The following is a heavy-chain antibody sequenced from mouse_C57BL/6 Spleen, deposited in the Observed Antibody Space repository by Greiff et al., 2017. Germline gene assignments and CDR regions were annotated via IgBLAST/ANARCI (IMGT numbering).Heavy chain of an antibody. CDR3: ARGLILDGYFDV. CDR1: GYSITSGYY. Sequence: EVQLQQSGPGLVKPSQSLSLTCSVTGYSITSGYYWNWIRQFPGNKLEWMGYISYDGSNNYNPSLKNRISITRDTSKNQFFLKLNSVTTEDTATYYCARGLILDGYFDVWGTGTTVTVSS. D-gene: IGHD1-1*01. V-gene: IGHV3-6*01. CDR2: ISYDGSN. J-gene: IGHJ1*03.